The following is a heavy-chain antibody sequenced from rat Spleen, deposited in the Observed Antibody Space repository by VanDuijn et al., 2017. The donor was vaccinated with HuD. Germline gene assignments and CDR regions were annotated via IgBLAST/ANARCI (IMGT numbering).Heavy chain of an antibody. V-gene: IGHV2S12*01. J-gene: IGHJ2*01. CDR1: GFSLNSNG. CDR3: TREEDNSYYFDY. D-gene: IGHD1-10*01. Sequence: QVQLKESGPGLVQPSQTLSLTCTVSGFSLNSNGVSWVRQPPGKGLEWIAAISSGGNSYYNSDLKSRLTFSRDTSKSQVFLKINSLQTEDIATYYCTREEDNSYYFDYWGQGVMVTVSS. CDR2: ISSGGNS.